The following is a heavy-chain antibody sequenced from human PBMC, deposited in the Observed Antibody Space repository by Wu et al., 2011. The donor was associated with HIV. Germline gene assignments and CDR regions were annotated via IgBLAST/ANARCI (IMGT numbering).Heavy chain of an antibody. Sequence: QVQLVQSGAEVKKPGSSVKVSCKASGGTFSSYAISWVRQAPGQGLEWMGGIIPIFGTANYAQKFQGRVTITTDESTSTAYMELSSLRSEDTAVYYCARSEGGWVTSPGQGYYFDYWGQGTLVTVSS. V-gene: IGHV1-69*01. CDR1: GGTFSSYA. D-gene: IGHD4-23*01. J-gene: IGHJ4*02. CDR2: IIPIFGTA. CDR3: ARSEGGWVTSPGQGYYFDY.